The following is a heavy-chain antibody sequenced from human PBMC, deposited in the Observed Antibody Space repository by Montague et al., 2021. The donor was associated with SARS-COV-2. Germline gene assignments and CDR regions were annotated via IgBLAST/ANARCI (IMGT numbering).Heavy chain of an antibody. D-gene: IGHD3-9*01. Sequence: SETLSLTCTVSGDSINSSYWSWIRQPPGKGLEWIGYFYYSGSTNYNPSLKSRVTISVDTSKNQFSLKLTSVTAADTAVYFCARVHYDISAMDVWGQGTTVTVSS. CDR2: FYYSGST. CDR3: ARVHYDISAMDV. CDR1: GDSINSSY. V-gene: IGHV4-59*01. J-gene: IGHJ6*02.